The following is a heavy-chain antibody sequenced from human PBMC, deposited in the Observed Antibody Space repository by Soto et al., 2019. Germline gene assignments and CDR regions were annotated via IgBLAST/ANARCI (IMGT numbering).Heavy chain of an antibody. CDR1: GDSVSSNSAA. V-gene: IGHV6-1*01. J-gene: IGHJ3*02. CDR3: ARTYYDILTGPNYDAFDI. Sequence: SQTLSLTCAISGDSVSSNSAAWNWIRQSPSRGLEWLGRTYYRSKWYNDYAVSVKSRITINPDTSKNQFSLQLNSVTPEDTAVYYCARTYYDILTGPNYDAFDIWGQGKMVTVSS. CDR2: TYYRSKWYN. D-gene: IGHD3-9*01.